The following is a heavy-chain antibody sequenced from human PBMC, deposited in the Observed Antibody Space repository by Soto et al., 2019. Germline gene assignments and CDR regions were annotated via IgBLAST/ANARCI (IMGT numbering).Heavy chain of an antibody. D-gene: IGHD6-25*01. V-gene: IGHV4-59*01. CDR1: GGSISSYY. Sequence: PSETLSLTXTVSGGSISSYYWSWIRQPPGKGLEWIGYIYYSGSTNYNPSLKSRVTISVDTSKNQFSLKLSSVTAADTAVYYCARDPRGYFDPWGQGTLVTVSS. CDR3: ARDPRGYFDP. CDR2: IYYSGST. J-gene: IGHJ5*02.